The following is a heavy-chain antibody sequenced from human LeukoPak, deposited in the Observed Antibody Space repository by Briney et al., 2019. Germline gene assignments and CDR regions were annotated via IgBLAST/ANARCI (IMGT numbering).Heavy chain of an antibody. Sequence: SVKVSCKASGGTFSSYAISWVRQAPGQGLEWMGGIIPIFGTANYAQKFQGRVTITADESTSTAYMELSSLRSEDTAVYYCARKNNRTMIPHAFDIWGQGTMVTVSS. V-gene: IGHV1-69*01. D-gene: IGHD3-22*01. CDR2: IIPIFGTA. J-gene: IGHJ3*02. CDR3: ARKNNRTMIPHAFDI. CDR1: GGTFSSYA.